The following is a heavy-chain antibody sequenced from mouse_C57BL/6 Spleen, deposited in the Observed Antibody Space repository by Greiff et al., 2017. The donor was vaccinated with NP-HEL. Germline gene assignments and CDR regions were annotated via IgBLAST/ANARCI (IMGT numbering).Heavy chain of an antibody. D-gene: IGHD2-1*01. CDR3: ARYGNYPYYYAMDY. J-gene: IGHJ4*01. V-gene: IGHV1-82*01. Sequence: VKLMESGPELVKPGASVKISCKASGYAFSSSWMNWVKQRPGKGLEWIGRIYPGDGDTNYNGKFKGKATLTADKSSSTAYMQLSSLTSEDSAVYFCARYGNYPYYYAMDYWGQGTSVTVSS. CDR2: IYPGDGDT. CDR1: GYAFSSSW.